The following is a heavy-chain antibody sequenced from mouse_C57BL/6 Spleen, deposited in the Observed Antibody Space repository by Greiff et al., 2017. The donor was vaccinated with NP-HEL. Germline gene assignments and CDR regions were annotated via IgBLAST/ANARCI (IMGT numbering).Heavy chain of an antibody. CDR2: VYPYNGGT. V-gene: IGHV1-36*01. J-gene: IGHJ3*01. D-gene: IGHD1-1*01. CDR1: GFTFTDYY. Sequence: VQLQQPGPELVKPGPSVKISCKASGFTFTDYYMHWVKQSHGKSLEWIGHVYPYNGGTSYKQKFKGKATLTVDTSSSTAYLELTSLTSEDSAVYACERGDCGSKVWFAYWGQGTLVTVSA. CDR3: ERGDCGSKVWFAY.